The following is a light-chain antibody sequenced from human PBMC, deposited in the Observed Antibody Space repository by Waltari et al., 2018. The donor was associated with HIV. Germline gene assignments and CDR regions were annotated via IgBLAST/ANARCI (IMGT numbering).Light chain of an antibody. CDR1: SSNIGNNY. V-gene: IGLV1-47*01. CDR2: RKY. J-gene: IGLJ3*02. CDR3: AAWDDSLSGPSWV. Sequence: QSVLTQPPSASGTPGQKVTISCSGNSSNIGNNYVSWLQQLPRTAPKLFIYRKYRRPSGGPDRFAGSKSGTSASLAISGLRSEDEADYYCAAWDDSLSGPSWVFGGGTKLTVL.